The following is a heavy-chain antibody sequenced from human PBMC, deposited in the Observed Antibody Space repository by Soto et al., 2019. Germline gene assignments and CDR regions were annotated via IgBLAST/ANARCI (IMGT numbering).Heavy chain of an antibody. CDR1: GGSISSGGYS. J-gene: IGHJ5*02. Sequence: SETLSLTCAVSGGSISSGGYSWSWIRQPPGKGLEWIGYIYHSGSTYYNPSLKSRVTISVDRSKNQFSLKLSSVTAADTAVYYCARGGYYDSSALGPWGQGTLVTVTS. D-gene: IGHD3-22*01. CDR2: IYHSGST. CDR3: ARGGYYDSSALGP. V-gene: IGHV4-30-2*01.